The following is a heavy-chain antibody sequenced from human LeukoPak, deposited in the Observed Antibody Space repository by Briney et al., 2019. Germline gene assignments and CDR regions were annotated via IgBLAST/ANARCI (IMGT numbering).Heavy chain of an antibody. V-gene: IGHV3-23*01. CDR2: ISGSGGST. Sequence: GGSLRLSCAASGFTFSSYAMSWVRQAPGKGLEWVSAISGSGGSTYYADSVKGRFTISRDSSKNTLYLQMNSLRAEGTAVYYCAKATNYATSPFDYWGQGTLVTVSS. J-gene: IGHJ4*02. CDR1: GFTFSSYA. D-gene: IGHD1-26*01. CDR3: AKATNYATSPFDY.